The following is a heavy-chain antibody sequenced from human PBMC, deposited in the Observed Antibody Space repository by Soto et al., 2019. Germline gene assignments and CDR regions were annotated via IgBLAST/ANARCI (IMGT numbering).Heavy chain of an antibody. J-gene: IGHJ4*02. CDR1: GGSISSSSYY. CDR2: IYYSGST. Sequence: SETLSLTCTVSGGSISSSSYYWGWIRQPPGKGLEWIGSIYYSGSTYYNPSLKSRVTISVDTSKNQFSLKLSSVTAADTAVYYCARIIPGHIVLMVYAIDYWGQGTLVTVSS. CDR3: ARIIPGHIVLMVYAIDY. D-gene: IGHD2-8*01. V-gene: IGHV4-39*01.